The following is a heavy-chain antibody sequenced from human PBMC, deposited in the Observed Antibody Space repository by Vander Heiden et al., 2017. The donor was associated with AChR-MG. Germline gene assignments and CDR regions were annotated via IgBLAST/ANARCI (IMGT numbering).Heavy chain of an antibody. V-gene: IGHV3-7*01. D-gene: IGHD4-17*01. Sequence: EVQLVESGGGLVQPGGSLRLSCAASGFTFSTYWMTWVRQEPGKGLEWVANIKKDGSEKYYVDSVKGRFIISRDNAKNSLYVEMNNLRADDTAMYYCARGRDDYGDLFPEYFDYWGQGTLVTVSS. CDR1: GFTFSTYW. J-gene: IGHJ4*02. CDR3: ARGRDDYGDLFPEYFDY. CDR2: IKKDGSEK.